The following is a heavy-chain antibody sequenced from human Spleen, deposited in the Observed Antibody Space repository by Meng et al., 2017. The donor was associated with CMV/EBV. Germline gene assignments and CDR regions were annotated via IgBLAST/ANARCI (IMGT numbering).Heavy chain of an antibody. Sequence: GESLKISCAASGFTFSSYGMHWVRQAPGKGLEWVAFIRYDGSNKYYADSVKGRFTISRDNSKNTLYLQMNSLRAEDTAVYYCARGDGVGAYYYFDYWGQGTLVTVSS. J-gene: IGHJ4*02. CDR2: IRYDGSNK. CDR3: ARGDGVGAYYYFDY. D-gene: IGHD1-26*01. V-gene: IGHV3-30*02. CDR1: GFTFSSYG.